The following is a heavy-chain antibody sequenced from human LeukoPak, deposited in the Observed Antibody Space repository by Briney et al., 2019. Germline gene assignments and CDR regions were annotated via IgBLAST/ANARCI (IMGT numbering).Heavy chain of an antibody. Sequence: PGRSLRLSCAASGFTFSSYGMHWVRQAPGKGLEWVAVISYDGSNKYYADSVEGRFTISRDNSKNTLYLQMNSLRAEDTAVYYCAKDPSRYFDLGYFDYWGQGTLVTVSS. D-gene: IGHD3-9*01. CDR3: AKDPSRYFDLGYFDY. CDR1: GFTFSSYG. V-gene: IGHV3-30*18. J-gene: IGHJ4*02. CDR2: ISYDGSNK.